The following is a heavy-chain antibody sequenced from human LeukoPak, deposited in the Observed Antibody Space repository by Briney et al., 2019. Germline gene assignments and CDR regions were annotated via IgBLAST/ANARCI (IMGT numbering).Heavy chain of an antibody. CDR1: GYTFTSYG. CDR3: ASCSSGTFPCDY. CDR2: ISAYNGNT. Sequence: GASVKVSCKASGYTFTSYGISWVRQAPGQGLEWMGWISAYNGNTNYAQRLQGRVTMTTDTSTSTAYMELRSLRSDDTAVYYCASCSSGTFPCDYWGQGTLVTVSS. V-gene: IGHV1-18*01. J-gene: IGHJ4*02. D-gene: IGHD2-2*01.